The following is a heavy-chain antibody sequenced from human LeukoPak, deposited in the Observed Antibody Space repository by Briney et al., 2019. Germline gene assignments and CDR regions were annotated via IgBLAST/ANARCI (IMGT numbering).Heavy chain of an antibody. Sequence: GASVKVSCKASGGTFSSYAINWVRQAPGQGLEWMGGIIPIFGTANYAQKFQGRVTITADESTSTAYMELSSLRSEDTAVYYCAGSGYSYGYYWGQGTLVTVSS. CDR3: AGSGYSYGYY. D-gene: IGHD5-18*01. J-gene: IGHJ4*02. CDR1: GGTFSSYA. V-gene: IGHV1-69*13. CDR2: IIPIFGTA.